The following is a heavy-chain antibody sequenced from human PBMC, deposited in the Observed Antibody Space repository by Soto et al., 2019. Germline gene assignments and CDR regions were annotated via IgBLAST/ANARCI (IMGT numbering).Heavy chain of an antibody. CDR1: GFTFSTYW. V-gene: IGHV3-74*01. Sequence: GGSLRLSCAASGFTFSTYWMHWVRQAPGKGLVWVSRLDNDGTNTRYADSVKGRFTVSRDNGKNTVYLQMDSLRAEDTAVYYCARDGGTYFDYRGPVTLVTVSS. J-gene: IGHJ4*02. CDR3: ARDGGTYFDY. D-gene: IGHD3-16*01. CDR2: LDNDGTNT.